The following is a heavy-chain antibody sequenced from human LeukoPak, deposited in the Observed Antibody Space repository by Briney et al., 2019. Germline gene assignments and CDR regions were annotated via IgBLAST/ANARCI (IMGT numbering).Heavy chain of an antibody. CDR3: AKTSGYSSSWGAFDI. CDR1: GFTFSSYA. J-gene: IGHJ3*02. Sequence: GGSLRLSCAASGFTFSSYAMHWVRQAPGKGLEWVSAISGSGGSTYYADSVKGRFTISRDNSKDTLYLQMNSLRAEDTAVYYCAKTSGYSSSWGAFDIWGQGTMVTVSS. CDR2: ISGSGGST. D-gene: IGHD6-13*01. V-gene: IGHV3-23*01.